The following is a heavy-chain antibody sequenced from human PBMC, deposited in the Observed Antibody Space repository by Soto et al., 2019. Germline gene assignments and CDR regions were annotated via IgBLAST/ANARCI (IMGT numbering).Heavy chain of an antibody. CDR3: AKLMFVDWELQDFDY. CDR2: IPLDGSHE. CDR1: GLSIYG. V-gene: IGHV3-30*18. Sequence: QVQLVESGGGVVQPGRSLRLSCAASGLSIYGIHWVRQAPGKGLEWVAVIPLDGSHEYLADSVRGRFTISRDNSKNTLYLQMNSLRPEDTAVYYCAKLMFVDWELQDFDYWGQGTLVTVSS. D-gene: IGHD1-7*01. J-gene: IGHJ4*02.